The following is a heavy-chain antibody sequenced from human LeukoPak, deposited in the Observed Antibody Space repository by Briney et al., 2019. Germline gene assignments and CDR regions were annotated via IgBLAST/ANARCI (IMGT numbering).Heavy chain of an antibody. Sequence: SQTLSLTCTVSGGSISSGGYYWSWIRQHPGKGLEWIGYIYYSGSTYYNPSLKSRVTMSVDTSKNQFSLKLSSVTAADTAVYYCARDSCSRTSCRRKFDYWGQGTLVTVSS. CDR1: GGSISSGGYY. D-gene: IGHD2-2*01. J-gene: IGHJ4*02. V-gene: IGHV4-31*03. CDR3: ARDSCSRTSCRRKFDY. CDR2: IYYSGST.